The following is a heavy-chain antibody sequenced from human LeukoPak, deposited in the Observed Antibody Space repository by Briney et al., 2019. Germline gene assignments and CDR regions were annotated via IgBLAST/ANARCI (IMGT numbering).Heavy chain of an antibody. J-gene: IGHJ6*03. D-gene: IGHD3-10*01. CDR1: GGSISSGSYY. CDR2: IYTSGST. CDR3: ARGATGVSVYYYYYMDV. V-gene: IGHV4-61*02. Sequence: SQTLSLTCTVSGGSISSGSYYWSWIRQPAGKGLEWIGRIYTSGSTNYNPSLRSRVTMSVDTSKNQFSLKLSSVTAADTAVYYCARGATGVSVYYYYYMDVWGKGTTVTVSS.